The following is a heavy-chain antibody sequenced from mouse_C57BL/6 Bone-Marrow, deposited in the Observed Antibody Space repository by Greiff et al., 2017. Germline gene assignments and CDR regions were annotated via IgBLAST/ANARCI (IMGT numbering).Heavy chain of an antibody. Sequence: EVQLQQSGPELVKPGASVKISCKASGYSFTDYNMNWVKQSNGKSLEWIGVINPNYGTTSYNQKFKGKATLTVDQSSSTAYMQHNSLTSEDSAVYYCARGTIFCEYDERRDYWGQGTSVTVSS. CDR3: ARGTIFCEYDERRDY. CDR2: INPNYGTT. CDR1: GYSFTDYN. V-gene: IGHV1-39*01. D-gene: IGHD2-4*01. J-gene: IGHJ4*01.